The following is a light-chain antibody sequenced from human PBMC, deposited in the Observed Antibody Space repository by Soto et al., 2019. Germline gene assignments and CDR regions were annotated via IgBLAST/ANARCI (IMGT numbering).Light chain of an antibody. CDR1: SSDVGSYKY. V-gene: IGLV2-14*01. J-gene: IGLJ1*01. CDR2: EVS. CDR3: SSYTSSNTLYV. Sequence: QSALTQPASVSGSPGQSITISCTGTSSDVGSYKYVSWYQQHPGKAPKLMIYEVSTRPSGVSNRFSGSKSGNTASLTISGLQAEDEADYYCSSYTSSNTLYVFGTGTKVTVL.